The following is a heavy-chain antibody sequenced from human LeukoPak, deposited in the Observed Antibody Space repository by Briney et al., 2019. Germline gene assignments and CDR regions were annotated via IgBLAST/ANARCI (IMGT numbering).Heavy chain of an antibody. V-gene: IGHV3-33*01. J-gene: IGHJ4*02. Sequence: GRSLRLSCAASGFTFSSYGMHWVRQAPGKGLEWVAVIWYDGSNKYYADSVKGRFTISRDNSKNTLYLQMNSLRAVDTAVYYCAREVELSADYWGQGTLVTVSS. CDR1: GFTFSSYG. CDR2: IWYDGSNK. CDR3: AREVELSADY. D-gene: IGHD3-16*02.